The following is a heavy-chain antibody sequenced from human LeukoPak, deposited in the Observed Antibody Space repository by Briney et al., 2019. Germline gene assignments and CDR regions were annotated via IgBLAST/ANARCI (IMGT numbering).Heavy chain of an antibody. CDR2: IYYSGRT. D-gene: IGHD2-15*01. CDR1: GGSISSSNYY. CDR3: ARCLRGPSYCSGGSCYHALNDAFDI. Sequence: SETLSLTCTVPGGSISSSNYYWGWIRQPPGKGLEWIGSIYYSGRTYYNPSLKSRVTISVDTSKNQFSLKLSSVTAADTAVYYCARCLRGPSYCSGGSCYHALNDAFDIWGQGTMVTVSS. J-gene: IGHJ3*02. V-gene: IGHV4-39*01.